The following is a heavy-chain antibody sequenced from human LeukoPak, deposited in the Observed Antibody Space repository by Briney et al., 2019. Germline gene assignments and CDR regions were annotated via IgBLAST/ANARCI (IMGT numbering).Heavy chain of an antibody. CDR3: AKGGWSLDV. CDR1: GGSISSHY. D-gene: IGHD1-26*01. V-gene: IGHV4-59*11. J-gene: IGHJ2*01. Sequence: PSETLSLTCTVSGGSISSHYWSWIRQPPGKGLEWIGYIYYSGSTNYNASLQSRVTISVDTSKDQFSLKLSSVTAADTAVYYCAKGGWSLDVWGRGTLVTVSS. CDR2: IYYSGST.